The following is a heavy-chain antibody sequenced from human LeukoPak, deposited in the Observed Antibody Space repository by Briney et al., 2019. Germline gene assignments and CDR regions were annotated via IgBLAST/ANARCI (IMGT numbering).Heavy chain of an antibody. CDR3: AKQWDCTGGSCYPDYFDS. CDR2: IYPGDSNA. V-gene: IGHV5-51*01. J-gene: IGHJ4*02. CDR1: GYTFRRNW. D-gene: IGHD2-15*01. Sequence: GESLKISCQASGYTFRRNWIARVRQQPGKGLEWMGIIYPGDSNAKYTPSFRGQVTMSVDKSTSTAYLQWSSLTASDTAIYYCAKQWDCTGGSCYPDYFDSWGQGTLVTVSS.